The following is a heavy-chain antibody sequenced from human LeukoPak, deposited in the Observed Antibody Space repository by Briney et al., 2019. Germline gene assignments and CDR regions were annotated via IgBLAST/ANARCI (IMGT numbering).Heavy chain of an antibody. D-gene: IGHD3-9*01. CDR2: VYYSGST. J-gene: IGHJ5*02. Sequence: SETLSLTCTVSCGSISSYYWSWIRQPPGKGLEWIGYVYYSGSTNYNPSLKSRATISVDTSKNQFSLKLSSVTAADTAVYYCARHGPNVSRYFDWLSLPYNWFDPWGQGTLVTVSS. CDR3: ARHGPNVSRYFDWLSLPYNWFDP. CDR1: CGSISSYY. V-gene: IGHV4-59*08.